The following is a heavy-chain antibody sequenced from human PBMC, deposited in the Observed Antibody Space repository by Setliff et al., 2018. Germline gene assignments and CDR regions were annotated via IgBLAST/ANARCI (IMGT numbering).Heavy chain of an antibody. D-gene: IGHD4-4*01. Sequence: ASETLSLTCTVSGGSISSYYWSWIRQPAGKGLEWIGHIYIGGSANYNPSLKSRVTISVDTSKNQFSLKLSSVTAADTAVYYCARRRWLQFYYYYGMDVWGQGTTVTVSS. CDR1: GGSISSYY. J-gene: IGHJ6*02. CDR2: IYIGGSA. CDR3: ARRRWLQFYYYYGMDV. V-gene: IGHV4-4*07.